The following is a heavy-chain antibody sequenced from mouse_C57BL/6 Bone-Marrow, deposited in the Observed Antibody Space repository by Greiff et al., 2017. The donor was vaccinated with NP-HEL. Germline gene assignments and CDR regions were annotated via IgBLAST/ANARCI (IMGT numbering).Heavy chain of an antibody. D-gene: IGHD1-1*01. CDR1: GFTFSSYA. CDR2: ISDGGSYT. Sequence: EVQGVESGGGLVKPGGSLKLSCAASGFTFSSYAMSWVRQTPEKRLEWVATISDGGSYTYYPDNVKGRFTISRDNAKNNLYLQMSHLKSEDTAMYYCARVYYGSSPGYFDVWGTGTTVTVSS. CDR3: ARVYYGSSPGYFDV. J-gene: IGHJ1*03. V-gene: IGHV5-4*01.